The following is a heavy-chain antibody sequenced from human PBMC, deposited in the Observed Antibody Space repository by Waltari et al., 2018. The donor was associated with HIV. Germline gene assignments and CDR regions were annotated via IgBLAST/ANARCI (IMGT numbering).Heavy chain of an antibody. V-gene: IGHV5-51*03. CDR1: GYSFTNYW. CDR3: VRRGGRYTKESAYYYGLDV. Sequence: EVQLVQSGAEVKKPGESLKISCKGSGYSFTNYWIGWVRQMPGKGLEWMGVIKPGDSESRYSPSFQGQVTISADKSITTAYLQWSSLKASDTGMYYCVRRGGRYTKESAYYYGLDVWGQGTTVTVSS. CDR2: IKPGDSES. J-gene: IGHJ6*02. D-gene: IGHD3-10*01.